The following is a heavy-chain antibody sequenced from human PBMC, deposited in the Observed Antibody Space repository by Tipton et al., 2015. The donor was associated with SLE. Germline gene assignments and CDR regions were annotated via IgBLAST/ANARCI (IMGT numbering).Heavy chain of an antibody. V-gene: IGHV4-39*07. Sequence: TLSLTCTVSGGSISSSSYYWGWIRQPPGKGLEWIGSIYYSGSTNYNPSPKSRVTISVDTSKNQFSLKLSSVTAADTAVYYCAREILYYYDSSGYYLDWFDPWGQGTLVTVSS. CDR1: GGSISSSSYY. CDR2: IYYSGST. CDR3: AREILYYYDSSGYYLDWFDP. J-gene: IGHJ5*02. D-gene: IGHD3-22*01.